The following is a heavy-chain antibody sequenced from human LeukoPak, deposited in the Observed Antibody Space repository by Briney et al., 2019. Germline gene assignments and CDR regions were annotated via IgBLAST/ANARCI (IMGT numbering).Heavy chain of an antibody. CDR1: GFTFSSYA. CDR3: ARAGGGSSGYYYPFDY. D-gene: IGHD3-22*01. V-gene: IGHV3-30*04. J-gene: IGHJ4*02. Sequence: GGSLRLSCAASGFTFSSYAMHWVRQAPGKGLEWVAVISYDGSNKYYADSVKGRFTISRDNSKNTLYLQMNSLRAEDTAVYYCARAGGGSSGYYYPFDYWGQGTLVTVFS. CDR2: ISYDGSNK.